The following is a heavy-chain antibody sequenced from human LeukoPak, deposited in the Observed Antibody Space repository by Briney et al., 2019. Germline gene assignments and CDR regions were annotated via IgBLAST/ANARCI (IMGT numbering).Heavy chain of an antibody. CDR1: GFTFSSYA. D-gene: IGHD3-22*01. Sequence: HAGGSLRLSCAASGFTFSSYAMSWVRQAPGKGLEWVSAISGSGGSTYYADSVKGRFTISRDNSKNTLYLQMNGLRAEDTAVYYCAKDRYYDSSGYGYYYYGMDVWGQGTTVTVSS. CDR3: AKDRYYDSSGYGYYYYGMDV. J-gene: IGHJ6*02. V-gene: IGHV3-23*01. CDR2: ISGSGGST.